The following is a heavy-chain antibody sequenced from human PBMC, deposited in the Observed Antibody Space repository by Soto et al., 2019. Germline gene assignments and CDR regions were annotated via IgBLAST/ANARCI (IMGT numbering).Heavy chain of an antibody. D-gene: IGHD3-3*01. Sequence: ASVKVSCKASGFTFTSSAVQGVRQARGQRLEWIGWIVVGSGNTNYAQKFQERVTITRDMSTSTAYMELSSLRSEDTAVYYCAADSSLRFLEWTPAPAYYYGMDVWGQGTTVTVSS. CDR2: IVVGSGNT. CDR1: GFTFTSSA. V-gene: IGHV1-58*01. CDR3: AADSSLRFLEWTPAPAYYYGMDV. J-gene: IGHJ6*02.